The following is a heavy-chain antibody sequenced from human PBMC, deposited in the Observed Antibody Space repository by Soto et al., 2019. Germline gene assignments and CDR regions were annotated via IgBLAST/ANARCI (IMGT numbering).Heavy chain of an antibody. Sequence: SETLSLTCTVSGGSISSLSYYWGWIRQPPGKGLEWIGSIYYSGSTYYNSSLKSRVAISVDTSSNQFSLKVSSVTAADTAEYYCERYEGYCGGDCLGYGMDVWGQGTTVTVSS. V-gene: IGHV4-39*01. J-gene: IGHJ6*02. CDR2: IYYSGST. CDR3: ERYEGYCGGDCLGYGMDV. CDR1: GGSISSLSYY. D-gene: IGHD2-21*02.